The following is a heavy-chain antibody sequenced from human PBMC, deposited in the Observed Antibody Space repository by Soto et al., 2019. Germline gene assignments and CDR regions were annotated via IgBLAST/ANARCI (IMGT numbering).Heavy chain of an antibody. CDR1: GYTFNTYW. CDR2: IYPDKSDI. CDR3: ARHVDDYGGWGWFDR. J-gene: IGHJ5*02. Sequence: DVQLVQSGTEVKKPGESLKISCKGSGYTFNTYWIGWVRQLPGKGLESMGFIYPDKSDIRYSPSFQGHITISADKSIXPAYLQWSSLKASDTAMYYCARHVDDYGGWGWFDRWGQGTLVTVSS. V-gene: IGHV5-51*01. D-gene: IGHD3-16*01.